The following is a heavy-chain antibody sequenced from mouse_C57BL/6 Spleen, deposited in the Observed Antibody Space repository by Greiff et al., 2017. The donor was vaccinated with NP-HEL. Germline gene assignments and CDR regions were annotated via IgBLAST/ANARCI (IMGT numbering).Heavy chain of an antibody. CDR3: ARDYDGRAWFAY. CDR2: IWSGGST. D-gene: IGHD2-4*01. CDR1: GFSLTSYG. Sequence: QVQLKESGPGLVQPSQSLSITCTVSGFSLTSYGVHWVRQSPGKGLEWLGVIWSGGSTDYNAAFISRLSISKDNSKSQVFFKMNSLQADDTAIYYCARDYDGRAWFAYWGQGTLVTVSA. V-gene: IGHV2-2*01. J-gene: IGHJ3*01.